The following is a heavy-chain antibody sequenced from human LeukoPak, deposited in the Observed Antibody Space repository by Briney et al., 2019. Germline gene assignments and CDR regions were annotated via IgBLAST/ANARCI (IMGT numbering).Heavy chain of an antibody. Sequence: GGSLRLSCAASGLSVSSNHMSWVRQAPGKGLEWVSVIYSGGSRYYAGSVKGRFTISRHNSNNTLYLQMNSLRAEDTAVYYCARVSTGDWGEGTPVTVSS. CDR1: GLSVSSNH. D-gene: IGHD1-1*01. CDR2: IYSGGSR. V-gene: IGHV3-53*04. CDR3: ARVSTGD. J-gene: IGHJ4*02.